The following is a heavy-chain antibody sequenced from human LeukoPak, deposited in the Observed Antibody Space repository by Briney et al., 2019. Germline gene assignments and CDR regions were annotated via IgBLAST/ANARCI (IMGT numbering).Heavy chain of an antibody. CDR1: GYTFTGYY. CDR2: INPNSGGT. Sequence: ASVKVSCKASGYTFTGYYMHWVRQAPGQGLEWMGWINPNSGGTNYAQKFQGRVTMTRDTSISTAYMGLSRLRSDDTAVYYCARDSTSLWGAFGNWGQRTMGNGSS. V-gene: IGHV1-2*02. CDR3: ARDSTSLWGAFGN. D-gene: IGHD2-2*01. J-gene: IGHJ3*02.